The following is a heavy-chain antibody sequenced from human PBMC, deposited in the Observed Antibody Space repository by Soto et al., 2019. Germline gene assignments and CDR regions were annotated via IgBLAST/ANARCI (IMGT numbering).Heavy chain of an antibody. Sequence: QVQLQESGPGLVKPSETLSLTCTVSGGSISNYYWSWIRQPAGKGLEWMGRIYTSGSTNYNPSLESRVTMSVDTSKNQFSLRLSSVTVADTAVYYCAREVVKGILGSYGMDVWGQGTTVTVSS. CDR3: AREVVKGILGSYGMDV. V-gene: IGHV4-4*07. D-gene: IGHD3-16*01. CDR1: GGSISNYY. J-gene: IGHJ6*02. CDR2: IYTSGST.